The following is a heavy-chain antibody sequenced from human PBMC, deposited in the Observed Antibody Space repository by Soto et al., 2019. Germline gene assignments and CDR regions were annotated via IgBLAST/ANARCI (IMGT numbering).Heavy chain of an antibody. D-gene: IGHD2-8*01. CDR3: ARETGIVLMVYADYYFDY. Sequence: GGSLRLSCAASGFTFSSYAMHWVRQAPGKGLEWVAVISYDGSNKYYADSVKGRFTISRDNSKNTLYLQMNSLRAEDTAVYYCARETGIVLMVYADYYFDYWGQGTLVTVSS. CDR1: GFTFSSYA. V-gene: IGHV3-30-3*01. J-gene: IGHJ4*02. CDR2: ISYDGSNK.